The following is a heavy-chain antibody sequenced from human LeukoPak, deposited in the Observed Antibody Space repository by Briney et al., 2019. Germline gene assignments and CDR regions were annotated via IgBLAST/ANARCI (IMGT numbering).Heavy chain of an antibody. Sequence: GGSLRLSCAASGFTFSSYWMSWVRQAPGKGLEWVANIKQDGSEKYYVDSVKGRFTISRDNAKNSLYLQMNSLRAEDTAVYYCARGRETYYYDRSIDYWGQGTLVTVSS. J-gene: IGHJ4*02. D-gene: IGHD3-22*01. V-gene: IGHV3-7*01. CDR2: IKQDGSEK. CDR3: ARGRETYYYDRSIDY. CDR1: GFTFSSYW.